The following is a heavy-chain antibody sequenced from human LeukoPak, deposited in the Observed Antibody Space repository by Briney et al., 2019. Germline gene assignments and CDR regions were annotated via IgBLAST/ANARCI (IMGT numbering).Heavy chain of an antibody. CDR1: GGPISSTSHY. J-gene: IGHJ5*02. CDR2: IYNSGNT. CDR3: ARDPRYCSSISCYPTWFDP. Sequence: SETLSLTCTVSGGPISSTSHYWGWIRQPPGKGLEWIGSIYNSGNTYYNPSLKSRVTISADTSKNQFSLKVNSVTAADTAVYYCARDPRYCSSISCYPTWFDPWGQGTLVTVSS. V-gene: IGHV4-39*07. D-gene: IGHD2-2*01.